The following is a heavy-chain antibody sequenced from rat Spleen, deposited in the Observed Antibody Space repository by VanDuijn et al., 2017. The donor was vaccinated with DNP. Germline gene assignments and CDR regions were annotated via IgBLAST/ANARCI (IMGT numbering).Heavy chain of an antibody. J-gene: IGHJ1*01. Sequence: QVQLKESGPGLVQPSQTLSLTCTVTGFSLTEYNVHWVRQPPGKGLEWIAAVSSGGNTYYNSGLKSRLSISRDTSKSQVFLKMNSLQTEDTAIYFCTRVLYNGYQRHYWSFDFWGPGTMVTVSS. CDR2: VSSGGNT. CDR3: TRVLYNGYQRHYWSFDF. V-gene: IGHV2-6*01. D-gene: IGHD1-6*01. CDR1: GFSLTEYN.